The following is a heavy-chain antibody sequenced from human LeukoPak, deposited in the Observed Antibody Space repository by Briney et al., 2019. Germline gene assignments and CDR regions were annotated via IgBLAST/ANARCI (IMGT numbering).Heavy chain of an antibody. V-gene: IGHV3-48*04. Sequence: PGGSLRLSCAASGFTFSGYSMNWVRQAPGKGLEWVSYISSSGSTIYYADSVKGRFTISRDNAKNSLNLQMNSLRAEDTAVYYCARRGYSSSWDIPDYWGQGTLVTVSS. CDR1: GFTFSGYS. CDR3: ARRGYSSSWDIPDY. J-gene: IGHJ4*02. CDR2: ISSSGSTI. D-gene: IGHD2-2*01.